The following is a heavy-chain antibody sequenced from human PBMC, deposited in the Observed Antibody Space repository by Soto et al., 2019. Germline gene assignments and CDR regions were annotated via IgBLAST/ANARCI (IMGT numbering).Heavy chain of an antibody. CDR1: CYTFTNSG. V-gene: IGHV1-18*01. J-gene: IGHJ4*02. CDR2: ISAYKGNT. Sequence: ASVKVSCKASCYTFTNSGSSWVRQAPGQGLEWMGWISAYKGNTNYAQKFQGRVTMTTDTSTSTAYMELRSLRSDDTAVYYCASRSGQLPYYFDYWGQGTLVTVS. D-gene: IGHD6-6*01. CDR3: ASRSGQLPYYFDY.